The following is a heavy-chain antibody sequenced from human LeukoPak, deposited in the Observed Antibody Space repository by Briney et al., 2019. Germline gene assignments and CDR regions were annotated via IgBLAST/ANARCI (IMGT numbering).Heavy chain of an antibody. CDR1: GGSISSSSYY. CDR3: ARHPHYYDSSGYYGLFDY. CDR2: IYYSGST. J-gene: IGHJ4*02. D-gene: IGHD3-22*01. Sequence: PSETLSLTCAVSGGSISSSSYYWGWIRQPPGKGLEWIGSIYYSGSTSYNPSLKTQATISLDMSTNQYSLNLSSVTAADPAVYYSARHPHYYDSSGYYGLFDYWGQGTLVAVSS. V-gene: IGHV4-39*01.